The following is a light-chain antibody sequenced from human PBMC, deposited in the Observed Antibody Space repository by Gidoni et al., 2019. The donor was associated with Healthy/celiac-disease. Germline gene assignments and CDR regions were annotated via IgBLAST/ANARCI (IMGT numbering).Light chain of an antibody. Sequence: EIVLTQSPATLSLSPGERATLSCRASQSVSSYLAWYQQKPGQAPRLLIYDASNRATGIPARFSGSGYGTDFTLTISSLEPEDFAVYYWQQRSNWPPTFGGGTKVEIK. CDR2: DAS. V-gene: IGKV3-11*01. CDR1: QSVSSY. CDR3: QQRSNWPPT. J-gene: IGKJ4*01.